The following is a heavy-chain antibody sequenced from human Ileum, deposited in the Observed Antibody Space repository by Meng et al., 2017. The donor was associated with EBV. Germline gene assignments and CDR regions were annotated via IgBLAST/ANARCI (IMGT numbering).Heavy chain of an antibody. CDR2: VNYNGDS. D-gene: IGHD1-26*01. Sequence: HVQLQQSGPGLVRPSVTLSLTCTVSGASVTSSGYYWSWLRQSPGKGLEWLGYVNYNGDSTYNPSLKSRVTIFIDTSKKQFYLNLTSATAADTAIYYCARDLRVGGAFDYWGQGTLVTVSS. V-gene: IGHV4-61*08. CDR3: ARDLRVGGAFDY. CDR1: GASVTSSGYY. J-gene: IGHJ4*02.